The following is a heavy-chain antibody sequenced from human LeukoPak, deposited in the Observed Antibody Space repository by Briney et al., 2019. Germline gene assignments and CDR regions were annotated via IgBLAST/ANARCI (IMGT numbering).Heavy chain of an antibody. CDR3: AREGPYYYDSSGYYLELPRFDP. J-gene: IGHJ5*02. V-gene: IGHV1-69*04. CDR1: GGTFSSYA. D-gene: IGHD3-22*01. Sequence: ASVKVSCKASGGTFSSYAISWVRQAPGQGLEWMGRIIPILGIANYAQKFQGRVTITADKSTSTAYMELSSLRSEDTAVYYCAREGPYYYDSSGYYLELPRFDPWAREPWSPSPQ. CDR2: IIPILGIA.